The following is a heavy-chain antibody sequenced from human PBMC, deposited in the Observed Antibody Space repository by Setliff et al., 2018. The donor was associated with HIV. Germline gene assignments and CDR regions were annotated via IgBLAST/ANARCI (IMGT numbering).Heavy chain of an antibody. V-gene: IGHV1-69*13. CDR2: IIPSHGTA. Sequence: GASVKVSCKSSEDTFTGYTITWVRQAPGQGLEWMGGIIPSHGTANYAQRFKGRVTFTADASTSTVYMELSSLRSEDTAMYYCAREAGYSGSAWNYWGQGTLVTVSS. CDR3: AREAGYSGSAWNY. CDR1: EDTFTGYT. D-gene: IGHD5-12*01. J-gene: IGHJ4*02.